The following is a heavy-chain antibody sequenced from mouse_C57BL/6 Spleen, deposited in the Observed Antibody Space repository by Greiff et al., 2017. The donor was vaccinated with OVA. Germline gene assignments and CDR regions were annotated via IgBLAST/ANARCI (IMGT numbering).Heavy chain of an antibody. CDR3: ARHDSNYGWFAY. CDR1: GFTFSSYT. Sequence: DVKLVESGGGLVKPGGSLKLSCAASGFTFSSYTMSWVRQTPEKRLAWVATISGGGGNTYYPDSVKGRFTISRDNAKNTLYLQMSSLRSEDTALYYCARHDSNYGWFAYWGQGTLVTVAA. J-gene: IGHJ3*01. V-gene: IGHV5-9*01. D-gene: IGHD2-5*01. CDR2: ISGGGGNT.